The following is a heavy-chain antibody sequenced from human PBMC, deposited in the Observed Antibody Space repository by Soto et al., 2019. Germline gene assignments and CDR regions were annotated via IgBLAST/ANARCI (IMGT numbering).Heavy chain of an antibody. J-gene: IGHJ5*02. CDR3: ARERYYDSSGYYDWFDP. Sequence: GASVKVSCKASGYTFTSSYMHWVRQAPGQGLEWMGIINPSGGSTSYAQKFQGRVTMTRDTSTSTVYMELSSLRSEDTAVYYCARERYYDSSGYYDWFDPWGQGTLVTVSS. V-gene: IGHV1-46*01. D-gene: IGHD3-22*01. CDR2: INPSGGST. CDR1: GYTFTSSY.